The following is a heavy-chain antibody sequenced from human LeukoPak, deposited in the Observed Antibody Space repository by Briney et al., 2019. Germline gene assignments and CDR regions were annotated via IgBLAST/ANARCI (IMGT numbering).Heavy chain of an antibody. CDR1: GGTFGSYA. V-gene: IGHV1-69*05. D-gene: IGHD3-16*01. CDR2: IIPMFGTT. J-gene: IGHJ6*03. Sequence: SVKVSCKASGGTFGSYAISWVRQAPGQGLEWMGGIIPMFGTTNYAQKFQGRVTITTDESRSTAYMEVSSLRSDDTAVYSCGGGRYYYYMDVWGVGTTVTVSS. CDR3: GGGRYYYYMDV.